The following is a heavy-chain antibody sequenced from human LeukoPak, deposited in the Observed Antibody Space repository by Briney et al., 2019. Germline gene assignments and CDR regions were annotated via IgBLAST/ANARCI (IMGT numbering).Heavy chain of an antibody. V-gene: IGHV4-30-4*01. D-gene: IGHD2-21*02. CDR2: IFYSGNT. CDR1: GGSISTGDNY. CDR3: ARVVVTTIYSRFAD. Sequence: SETLSLTCTVSGGSISTGDNYWNWVRQAPGKGLEWIGYIFYSGNTDYNPSLQSRVAISVDTSRNQFSLQLTSVTAADTAIYYCARVVVTTIYSRFADWGQGTLVAVSS. J-gene: IGHJ4*02.